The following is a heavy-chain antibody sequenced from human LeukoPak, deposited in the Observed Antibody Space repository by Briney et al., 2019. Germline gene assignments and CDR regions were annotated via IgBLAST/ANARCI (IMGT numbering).Heavy chain of an antibody. CDR2: ISPHSYST. CDR3: ARGQSMYY. CDR1: GYTFNNFV. V-gene: IGHV1-18*01. J-gene: IGHJ4*02. Sequence: GASVKVSRKASGYTFNNFVISWVRQAPGQGLEWVGWISPHSYSTKYAQKVQGRVTMTTDASTTTVYMELRSLRFDDTAVYFCARGQSMYYWGQGTPVTVSS. D-gene: IGHD3-16*01.